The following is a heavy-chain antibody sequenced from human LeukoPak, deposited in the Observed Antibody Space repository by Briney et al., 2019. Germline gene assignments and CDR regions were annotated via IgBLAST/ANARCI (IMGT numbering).Heavy chain of an antibody. CDR2: ISYDGSNK. V-gene: IGHV3-30*03. D-gene: IGHD6-19*01. CDR3: ASSEAVAGKGPFDY. Sequence: PGRSLRLSCAASGFTFSSYGMHWVRQAPGKGLEWVAVISYDGSNKYYADSVKGRFTISRDNSKNTLYLQMNSLRAEDTAVYYCASSEAVAGKGPFDYWGQGTLVTVSS. J-gene: IGHJ4*02. CDR1: GFTFSSYG.